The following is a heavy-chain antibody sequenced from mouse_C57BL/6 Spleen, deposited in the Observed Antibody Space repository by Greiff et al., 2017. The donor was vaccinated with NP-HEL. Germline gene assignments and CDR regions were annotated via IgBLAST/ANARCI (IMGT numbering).Heavy chain of an antibody. D-gene: IGHD2-4*01. CDR1: GFSFNTYA. J-gene: IGHJ2*01. CDR2: IRSKSNNSST. Sequence: EVMLVESGGGLVQPKGSLKLSCAASGFSFNTYAMNWVRQAPGKGLEWVARIRSKSNNSSTYYADSVKDRFTISRDDSESMLYLQMNNLKTEDTAMYYCVRTYYDYDVDYFDYWGQGTTLTVSS. V-gene: IGHV10-1*01. CDR3: VRTYYDYDVDYFDY.